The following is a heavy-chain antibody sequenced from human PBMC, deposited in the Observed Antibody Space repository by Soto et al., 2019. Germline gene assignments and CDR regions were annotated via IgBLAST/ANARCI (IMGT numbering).Heavy chain of an antibody. CDR1: GFTFSNYD. V-gene: IGHV3-23*01. J-gene: IGHJ4*02. CDR3: ATSRGGVCSSTTCYAY. Sequence: HPGGSLRLSCAASGFTFSNYDMYWVRQAPGKGLEWVSRISDSGGKTDYADSVKGRFTISRDNSMNTLYLQMNSLRADDTAKFYCATSRGGVCSSTTCYAYWGQGTLVTVSS. D-gene: IGHD2-2*01. CDR2: ISDSGGKT.